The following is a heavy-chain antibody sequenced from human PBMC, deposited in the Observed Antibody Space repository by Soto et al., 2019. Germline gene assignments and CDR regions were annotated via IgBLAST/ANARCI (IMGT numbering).Heavy chain of an antibody. V-gene: IGHV4-31*03. J-gene: IGHJ4*02. Sequence: TSETLSLTCTVSGGSVDRGGYYWNWIRQYPGKGLEWLGYIYYRGSTYYTPSLKSRLTISLDTSKNQFSLRLTSVTAADTAVYYCARGHYDILTGPTPRFDYWGQGTLVTVSS. D-gene: IGHD3-9*01. CDR2: IYYRGST. CDR3: ARGHYDILTGPTPRFDY. CDR1: GGSVDRGGYY.